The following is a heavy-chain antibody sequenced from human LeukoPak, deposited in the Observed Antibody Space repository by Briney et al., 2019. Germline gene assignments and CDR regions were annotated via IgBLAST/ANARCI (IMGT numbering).Heavy chain of an antibody. V-gene: IGHV1-8*03. CDR1: GYTFTSYD. Sequence: GASVKVSCKASGYTFTSYDINWVRQATGQGLEWMGWMNPNSGNTGYAQKFQGRVTITRNTSISTAYMELRSLRSDDTAVYYCARDHKEGAAAAQGVDYWGQGTLVTVSS. CDR3: ARDHKEGAAAAQGVDY. J-gene: IGHJ4*02. D-gene: IGHD6-13*01. CDR2: MNPNSGNT.